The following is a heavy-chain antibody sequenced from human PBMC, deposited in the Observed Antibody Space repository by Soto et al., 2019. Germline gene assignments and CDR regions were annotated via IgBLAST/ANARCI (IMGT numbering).Heavy chain of an antibody. CDR3: AGERIAARYYYNGLDV. J-gene: IGHJ6*02. V-gene: IGHV4-61*01. Sequence: SETLSLTCTVSGGSVSISHYYWTWIRQPPGKELEWIGYIYHTGSTNYNPSLKSRVTISVDTSKNQFSLKLSSVTAADTAVYYCAGERIAARYYYNGLDVWGQGATVTVSS. CDR1: GGSVSISHYY. D-gene: IGHD6-6*01. CDR2: IYHTGST.